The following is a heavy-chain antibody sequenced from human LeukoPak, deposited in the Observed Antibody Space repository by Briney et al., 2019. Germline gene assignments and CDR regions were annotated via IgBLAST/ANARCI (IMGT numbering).Heavy chain of an antibody. Sequence: GGSLRLSCAASGFTFSSYWMSWVRQAPGKGLEWVSSISSSSYIYYADSVKGRFTISRDNAKNSLYLQMNSLRAEDTAVYYCARGGIAVAGTVVDYWGQGTLVTVSS. V-gene: IGHV3-21*01. CDR2: ISSSSYI. J-gene: IGHJ4*02. D-gene: IGHD6-19*01. CDR3: ARGGIAVAGTVVDY. CDR1: GFTFSSYW.